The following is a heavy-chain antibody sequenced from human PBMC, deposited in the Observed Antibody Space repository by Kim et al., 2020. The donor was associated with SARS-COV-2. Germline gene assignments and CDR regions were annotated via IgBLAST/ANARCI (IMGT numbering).Heavy chain of an antibody. J-gene: IGHJ4*02. V-gene: IGHV3-11*01. CDR3: ARGGPRCFNY. Sequence: TIYNADSLQGLFTIARDNAKNSLNLLMNSLRAEGTAVYYCARGGPRCFNYWGQGTLFTVSS. D-gene: IGHD3-16*01. CDR2: TI.